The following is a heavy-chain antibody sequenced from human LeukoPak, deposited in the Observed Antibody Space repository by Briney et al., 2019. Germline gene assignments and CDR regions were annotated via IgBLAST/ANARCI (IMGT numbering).Heavy chain of an antibody. CDR3: ARYDDCKELHY. J-gene: IGHJ4*02. V-gene: IGHV3-21*01. Sequence: GGSLRLSCAASGFTFSSYSMNWVRQAPGKGLEWVSFISSSSSYIYYADSVKGRFTISRDNAKNSLYLQMNSLRAEDTAVYYCARYDDCKELHYWGQGTLVTVSS. CDR2: ISSSSSYI. D-gene: IGHD4-17*01. CDR1: GFTFSSYS.